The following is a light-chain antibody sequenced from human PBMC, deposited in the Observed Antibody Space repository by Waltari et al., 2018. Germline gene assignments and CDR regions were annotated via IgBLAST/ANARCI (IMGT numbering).Light chain of an antibody. J-gene: IGKJ5*01. Sequence: DIQMTQSPSSLSASVGDRITITCQASQDISNYLNWYQHKPGKAPMVLIYDASNLETGVPSRFSGSGSGTDFTFTISSLQPEDIATYYCQQFDNLPLTFGQGTRLEI. CDR1: QDISNY. CDR2: DAS. V-gene: IGKV1-33*01. CDR3: QQFDNLPLT.